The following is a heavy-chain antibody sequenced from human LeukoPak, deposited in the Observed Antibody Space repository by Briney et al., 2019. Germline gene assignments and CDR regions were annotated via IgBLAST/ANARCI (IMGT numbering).Heavy chain of an antibody. CDR1: GGSFSGYH. CDR2: INHRGST. J-gene: IGHJ4*02. CDR3: ARGRGAARFVTIEFDY. D-gene: IGHD6-6*01. V-gene: IGHV4-34*01. Sequence: PSETLSLTCAVYGGSFSGYHWSWLRQPPGKGLEWSGEINHRGSTNYNPSLKSRVTMSVDTSKNQFSLKLSSVTAADTAVYYCARGRGAARFVTIEFDYWGQGALVTVSS.